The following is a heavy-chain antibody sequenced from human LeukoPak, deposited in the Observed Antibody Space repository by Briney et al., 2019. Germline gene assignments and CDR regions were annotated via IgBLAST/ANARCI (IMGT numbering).Heavy chain of an antibody. J-gene: IGHJ6*02. V-gene: IGHV1-18*01. Sequence: ASVKVSYKASGYTFSSYGISWVRQAPGQGLEWIGWISAYNGDTNYDQKLQDRVTLTTDTSATTIYMELTSLISDDTAIYYCARDGTEDVRHSRQFFVKYKYKGMDVWGQGTTVTVSS. CDR2: ISAYNGDT. D-gene: IGHD1-1*01. CDR3: ARDGTEDVRHSRQFFVKYKYKGMDV. CDR1: GYTFSSYG.